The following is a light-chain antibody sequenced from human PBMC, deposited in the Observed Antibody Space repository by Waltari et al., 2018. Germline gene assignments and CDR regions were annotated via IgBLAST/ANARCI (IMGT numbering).Light chain of an antibody. V-gene: IGKV1-17*02. CDR2: AAS. Sequence: GDTATITSRASRVLSSYFHCFQQKPGKAPKLLIYAASSLESGVPSRFSGSGSGTEFTLTISNLQPEDFTAYYCLQHHSYPRTFGQGTKVEI. CDR3: LQHHSYPRT. CDR1: RVLSSY. J-gene: IGKJ1*01.